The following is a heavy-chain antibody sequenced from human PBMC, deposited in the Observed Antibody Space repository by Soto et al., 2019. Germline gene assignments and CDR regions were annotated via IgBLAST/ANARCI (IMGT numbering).Heavy chain of an antibody. J-gene: IGHJ6*02. CDR1: GGTFSSYA. V-gene: IGHV1-69*12. CDR3: ARPPPHYYYYGMDV. CDR2: IISIFSRA. Sequence: QVQLVQSGAEVKKPGSSVKVSCKASGGTFSSYAISWVRQAPGQGLEWMGGIISIFSRADHAQKFQARVTITADESTSTAYLELSTLRSEDTAVYYCARPPPHYYYYGMDVWGQGTTVTVSS.